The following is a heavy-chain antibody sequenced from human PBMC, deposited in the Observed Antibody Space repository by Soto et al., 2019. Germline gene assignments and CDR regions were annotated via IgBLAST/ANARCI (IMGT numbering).Heavy chain of an antibody. V-gene: IGHV3-33*06. CDR1: GFTFSSYG. J-gene: IGHJ4*02. D-gene: IGHD3-3*01. CDR3: AKEFWSGAFDY. Sequence: QVQLVESGGGVVQPGRSLRLSCAASGFTFSSYGMHWVRQAPGKGLEWVAVIWSDGSNKYYADSVKGRFTISRDNSKNTLYLQVNSLRAEDTAVYYCAKEFWSGAFDYWGQGTLVTVSS. CDR2: IWSDGSNK.